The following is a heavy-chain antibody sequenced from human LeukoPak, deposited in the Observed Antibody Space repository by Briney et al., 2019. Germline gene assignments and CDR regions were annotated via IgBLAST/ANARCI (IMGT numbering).Heavy chain of an antibody. CDR3: ARDGRGMATIGY. V-gene: IGHV1-2*02. CDR2: INPNSGGT. Sequence: GASVKVSCKASGYTFTGYYMHWVRQAPGQGLEWMGWINPNSGGTNYAQKFQGRVTITRDMSTSTVYMELSSLRSEDTAVYYCARDGRGMATIGYWGQGTLVTVSS. CDR1: GYTFTGYY. D-gene: IGHD5-24*01. J-gene: IGHJ4*02.